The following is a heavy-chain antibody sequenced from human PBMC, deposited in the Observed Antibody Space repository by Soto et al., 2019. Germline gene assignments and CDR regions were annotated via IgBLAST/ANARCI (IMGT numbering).Heavy chain of an antibody. Sequence: SETLSLTCTVSGGSISRYYWGWIRQPPGKGLEWIGYIYYSGSTNYNPSLKSRVTISVDTSKNQFSLKLSSVTAADTAVYYCARGDLLGDYDYWGQGTLVTVSS. J-gene: IGHJ4*02. D-gene: IGHD4-17*01. V-gene: IGHV4-59*01. CDR1: GGSISRYY. CDR3: ARGDLLGDYDY. CDR2: IYYSGST.